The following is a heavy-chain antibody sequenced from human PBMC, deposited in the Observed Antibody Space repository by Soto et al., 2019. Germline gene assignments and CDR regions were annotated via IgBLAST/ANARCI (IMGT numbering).Heavy chain of an antibody. Sequence: QVQLVQSGAEVKKPGASVKVSCKASGYTFTSYDINWVRQATGQGLEWMGWMNPNSGNTGYAQKFQGRVTIXRYXSISTAYMELSSLRSEDTAVYYCAREHSSSWRFDYWGQGTLVTVSS. V-gene: IGHV1-8*01. CDR2: MNPNSGNT. J-gene: IGHJ4*02. CDR3: AREHSSSWRFDY. D-gene: IGHD6-13*01. CDR1: GYTFTSYD.